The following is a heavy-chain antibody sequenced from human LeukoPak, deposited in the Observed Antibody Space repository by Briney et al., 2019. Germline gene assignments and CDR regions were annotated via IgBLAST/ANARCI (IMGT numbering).Heavy chain of an antibody. J-gene: IGHJ4*02. CDR3: AKDHDVYYGSGTTDY. CDR1: GGTFSSYA. V-gene: IGHV1-69*04. CDR2: IIPILGIA. Sequence: SVKVSCKASGGTFSSYAISWVRQAPGQGLEWMGRIIPILGIANYAQKFQGRVTITADKSTSTAYMELSSLRSEDTAVYYCAKDHDVYYGSGTTDYWGQGALVTVSS. D-gene: IGHD3-10*01.